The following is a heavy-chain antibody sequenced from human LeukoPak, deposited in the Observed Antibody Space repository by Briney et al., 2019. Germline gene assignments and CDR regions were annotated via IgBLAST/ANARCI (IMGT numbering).Heavy chain of an antibody. V-gene: IGHV3-23*01. CDR1: GFTFSTYS. CDR2: INDNGDTT. CDR3: AKKSGSGPYPLDY. J-gene: IGHJ4*02. Sequence: GGSLRLSCAASGFTFSTYSMSWVRQTPEKGLEWVSVINDNGDTTFYADSVRGRFTISRDNSKNTLYLRMNTLRADDTAIYYCAKKSGSGPYPLDYWGQGTLVTVSS. D-gene: IGHD3-10*01.